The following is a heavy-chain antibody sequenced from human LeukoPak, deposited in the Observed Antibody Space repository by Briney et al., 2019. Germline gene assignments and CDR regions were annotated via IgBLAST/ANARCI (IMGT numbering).Heavy chain of an antibody. J-gene: IGHJ3*01. CDR3: AVDGEYAFLV. V-gene: IGHV3-74*01. D-gene: IGHD2/OR15-2a*01. Sequence: PGGSLRLSCAASGLTFHNTWMHWIRQAPGKGLVWVSRIISDGITTTYADSVKGRFTISRDNAKNTLYLQMNSLRADDTAVYYCAVDGEYAFLVWGQGTMVTVSS. CDR1: GLTFHNTW. CDR2: IISDGITT.